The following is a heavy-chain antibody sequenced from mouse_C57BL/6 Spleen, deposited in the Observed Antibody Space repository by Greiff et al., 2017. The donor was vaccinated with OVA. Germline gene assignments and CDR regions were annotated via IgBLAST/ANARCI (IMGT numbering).Heavy chain of an antibody. J-gene: IGHJ2*01. CDR3: ARGGYPYYFDY. D-gene: IGHD2-2*01. Sequence: EVKLQESGPGMVKPSQSLSLTCTVPGYSITSGYDWHWIRHFPGNKLEWMGYISYSGSTNYNPSLKSRISITHDTSKNHFFLKLNSVTTEDTATYYCARGGYPYYFDYWGQGTTLTVSS. CDR2: ISYSGST. CDR1: GYSITSGYD. V-gene: IGHV3-1*01.